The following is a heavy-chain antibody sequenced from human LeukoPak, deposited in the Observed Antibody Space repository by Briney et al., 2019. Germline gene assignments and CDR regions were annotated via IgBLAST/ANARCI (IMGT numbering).Heavy chain of an antibody. CDR3: ARAHLSSSSTDYMDV. D-gene: IGHD6-6*01. J-gene: IGHJ6*03. CDR2: ISSSSSYI. Sequence: GGSLRLSCAASGFTFSSYSMNWVRQAPGKGLEWVSSISSSSSYIYYADSVKGRFTISRDNSKNTLSLQMNSLRPEDTAVYYCARAHLSSSSTDYMDVWGKGTTVTVSS. V-gene: IGHV3-21*01. CDR1: GFTFSSYS.